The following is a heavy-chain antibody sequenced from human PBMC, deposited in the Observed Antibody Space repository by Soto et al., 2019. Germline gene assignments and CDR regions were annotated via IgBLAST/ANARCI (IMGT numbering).Heavy chain of an antibody. CDR3: ASRSSGIDH. CDR1: GLTFSNYA. J-gene: IGHJ4*02. V-gene: IGHV3-30-3*01. D-gene: IGHD6-19*01. CDR2: IIYDGSNK. Sequence: GGSLRLSCVASGLTFSNYAMHWVRQGPGKGLEWVATIIYDGSNKYYADSVKGRFSISRDNSKNTLDLQMNSLRPEDTAVYYCASRSSGIDHWGQGALVTVSS.